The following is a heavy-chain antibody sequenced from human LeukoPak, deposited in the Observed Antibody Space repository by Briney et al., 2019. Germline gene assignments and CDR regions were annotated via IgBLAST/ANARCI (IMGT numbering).Heavy chain of an antibody. J-gene: IGHJ4*02. CDR2: IRSKANSYAT. V-gene: IGHV3-73*01. CDR1: GCTFSGFA. CDR3: TRSAPSSYYDSTPLDY. Sequence: GGSLRLSCAASGCTFSGFAMHWVRQASGKGLEWVCRIRSKANSYATAYAASVKGRFTISRDDSKNTAYLQMNSLKTEDTAVYYCTRSAPSSYYDSTPLDYWGQGTLVTVSS. D-gene: IGHD3-22*01.